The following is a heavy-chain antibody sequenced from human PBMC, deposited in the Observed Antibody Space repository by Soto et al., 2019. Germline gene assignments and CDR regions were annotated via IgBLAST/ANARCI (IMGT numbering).Heavy chain of an antibody. CDR2: ISAYNGNT. V-gene: IGHV1-18*01. CDR3: ARTVGGTIRWFDP. Sequence: ASVKVSCKASGYTFTSYGISWVRQAPGQGLEWMGWISAYNGNTIYAQKLQGRVTMATDTSTSTAYMELRSLRSDDTVVYYCARTVGGTIRWFDPWGQGTLVTVSS. D-gene: IGHD1-26*01. CDR1: GYTFTSYG. J-gene: IGHJ5*02.